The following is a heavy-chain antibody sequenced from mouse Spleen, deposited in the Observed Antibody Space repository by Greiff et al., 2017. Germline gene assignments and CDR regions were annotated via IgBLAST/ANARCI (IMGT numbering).Heavy chain of an antibody. CDR1: GFTFSSSG. J-gene: IGHJ4*01. CDR3: ARQYDNYKDMDY. CDR2: ISSGSSTI. D-gene: IGHD2-10*02. Sequence: EVHLVESGGGLVQPGGSRKLSCAASGFTFSSSGMHWVRQAPEKGLEWVAYISSGSSTIYYADTVKGRFTISRDNAKNTLYLQMSSLRSEDTAMYYCARQYDNYKDMDYWGQGTSVTVSS. V-gene: IGHV5-17*02.